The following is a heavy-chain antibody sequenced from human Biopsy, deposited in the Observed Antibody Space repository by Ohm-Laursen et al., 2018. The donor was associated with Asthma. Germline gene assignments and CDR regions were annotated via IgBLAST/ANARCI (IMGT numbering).Heavy chain of an antibody. V-gene: IGHV3-30*14. J-gene: IGHJ4*02. Sequence: SSLRLSCSASRFTYEMHWVRQAPGKGLEWVAVISYDGSSIYYADSVKGRFTISRDYSKNTLYLQMHSLRAEDTAVYYCARGDSSNWSHYYFDYWGQGTLVTVSS. CDR3: ARGDSSNWSHYYFDY. D-gene: IGHD3-22*01. CDR2: ISYDGSSI. CDR1: RFTYE.